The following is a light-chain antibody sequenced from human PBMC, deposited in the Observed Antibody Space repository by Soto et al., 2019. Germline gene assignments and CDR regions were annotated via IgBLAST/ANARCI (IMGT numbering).Light chain of an antibody. CDR2: GAS. Sequence: EIVMTQSPATLSVSPGERATLSCRASQSVSSNLGWYQQKPGQSPRLLIYGASTRATGIPVRFSGSGSGTEFTLTISSLEPEDFAVYYCQQGSNWYTFGQGTKLEIK. V-gene: IGKV3D-15*01. CDR1: QSVSSN. J-gene: IGKJ2*01. CDR3: QQGSNWYT.